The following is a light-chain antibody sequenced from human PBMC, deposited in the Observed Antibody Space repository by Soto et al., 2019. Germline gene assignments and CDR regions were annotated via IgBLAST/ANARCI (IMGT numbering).Light chain of an antibody. CDR3: SSYTSTYV. J-gene: IGLJ1*01. CDR1: GSDVGGYNY. CDR2: DVS. V-gene: IGLV2-14*01. Sequence: HSVLDQPASVSGAPGQSITISCTGNGSDVGGYNYVSWYQQHPGKAPKLMIYDVSNRPSGVSNRFSGSKSGNTASLTISGLQAEDEADYYCSSYTSTYVFGTGTKVTVL.